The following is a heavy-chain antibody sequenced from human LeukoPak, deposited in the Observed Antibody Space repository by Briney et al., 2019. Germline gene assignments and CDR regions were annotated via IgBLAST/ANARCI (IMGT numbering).Heavy chain of an antibody. V-gene: IGHV4-34*01. CDR2: INHSGST. CDR3: ARGSRLITYYYDSSGYYRNWFDP. CDR1: GGSFSGYY. J-gene: IGHJ5*02. D-gene: IGHD3-22*01. Sequence: PSETLSLTCAVYGGSFSGYYWSWIRQPPGKGLEWIGEINHSGSTNYNPSLKSRVTISVDTSKNQFSLKLSSVTAADTAVYYCARGSRLITYYYDSSGYYRNWFDPWGQGTLVTVSS.